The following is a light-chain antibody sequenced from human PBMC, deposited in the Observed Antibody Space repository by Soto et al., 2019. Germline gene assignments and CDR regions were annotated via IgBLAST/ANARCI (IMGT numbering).Light chain of an antibody. V-gene: IGKV4-1*01. CDR1: QSVFYSSNNNNY. CDR3: QQYYSPPLT. J-gene: IGKJ4*01. Sequence: DIVMTQSPDSLAVSLGERATINCKSSQSVFYSSNNNNYLAWYQQKPGQPPKLLIYWASTRESVVPDRFSGSGSGTDFTLTISSLQAEDVAVYYCQQYYSPPLTFGGGTKVEIK. CDR2: WAS.